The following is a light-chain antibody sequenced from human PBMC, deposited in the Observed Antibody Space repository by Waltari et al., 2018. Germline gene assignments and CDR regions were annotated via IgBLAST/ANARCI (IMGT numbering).Light chain of an antibody. J-gene: IGLJ2*01. CDR1: ALPKKY. V-gene: IGLV3-10*01. Sequence: SHELTQPPSVSVSPGQTTRITCSGYALPKKYAYWYQQNSIQAPLQFNYEDDKRPFGIPDRFSGFSSGTMATLTIRGAQVDDEADYYCYSTDSSGNERVFGGGTKLTVL. CDR3: YSTDSSGNERV. CDR2: EDD.